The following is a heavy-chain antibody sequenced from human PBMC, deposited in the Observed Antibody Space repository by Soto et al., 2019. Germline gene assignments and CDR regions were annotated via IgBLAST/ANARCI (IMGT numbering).Heavy chain of an antibody. CDR2: IYYSGST. V-gene: IGHV4-30-4*01. CDR1: GGSISSGDDF. Sequence: QVQLQESGPGLVKPSQTLSLTCTVSGGSISSGDDFWTWIRQPPGKGLEWIGYIYYSGSTYYNPSLKSRLTMSVDTSKNQFSLKLSSVTAADTAVYYCDRVRAKGKDYYYYGMEVWGQGTTVTVSS. D-gene: IGHD3-10*01. CDR3: DRVRAKGKDYYYYGMEV. J-gene: IGHJ6*02.